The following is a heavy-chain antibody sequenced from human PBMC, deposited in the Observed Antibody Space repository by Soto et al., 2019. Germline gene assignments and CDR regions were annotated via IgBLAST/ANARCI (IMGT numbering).Heavy chain of an antibody. V-gene: IGHV4-59*12. Sequence: NLPETLSLTCTVSGGSINNYYWSWIRQPPGKGLEWIGYIYYSGSTYYKPSLKSRVTISVDTSKNQFSLKLSSVTAADTAVYYCAGGPGVARNYWGQGTLVTVSS. CDR1: GGSINNYY. CDR2: IYYSGST. J-gene: IGHJ4*02. D-gene: IGHD5-12*01. CDR3: AGGPGVARNY.